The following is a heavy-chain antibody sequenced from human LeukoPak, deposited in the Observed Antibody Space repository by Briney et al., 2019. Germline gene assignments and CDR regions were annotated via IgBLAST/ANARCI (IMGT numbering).Heavy chain of an antibody. V-gene: IGHV3-9*01. Sequence: GRSLRLSCAASGFTFDDYAMHWVRQAPGKGLEWVSGISWNSGSIGCADSVKGRFTISRDNAKNSLYLQMNSLRAEDTALYYCAKGEYYDFWSGMESYFDYWGQGTLVTVSS. CDR2: ISWNSGSI. CDR3: AKGEYYDFWSGMESYFDY. CDR1: GFTFDDYA. D-gene: IGHD3-3*01. J-gene: IGHJ4*02.